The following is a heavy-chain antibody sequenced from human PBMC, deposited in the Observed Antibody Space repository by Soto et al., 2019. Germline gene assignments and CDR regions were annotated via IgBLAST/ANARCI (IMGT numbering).Heavy chain of an antibody. Sequence: SETLSLTCTVSGCSISSYYWNWIRQPPGKGLEWIGYIYYSGSTNYNPSLKSRVTISVDTSKNQFSLKLTSVTAADTAMYYCARQDARCSSNWHFDFWGQGTLVTVSS. J-gene: IGHJ4*02. CDR1: GCSISSYY. CDR2: IYYSGST. D-gene: IGHD2-2*01. V-gene: IGHV4-59*08. CDR3: ARQDARCSSNWHFDF.